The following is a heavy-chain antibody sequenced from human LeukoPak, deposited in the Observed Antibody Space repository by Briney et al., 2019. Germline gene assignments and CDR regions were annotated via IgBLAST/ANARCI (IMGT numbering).Heavy chain of an antibody. CDR3: ARGSYYYDSSGYSNYFDY. D-gene: IGHD3-22*01. CDR2: IYHSGST. V-gene: IGHV4-38-2*01. CDR1: GGSFSGYY. Sequence: TSETLSLTCAVYGGSFSGYYWGWIRQPPGKGLEWIGSIYHSGSTYYNPSLKSRVTISVDTSKNQFSLKLSSVTAADTAVYYCARGSYYYDSSGYSNYFDYWGQGTLVTVSS. J-gene: IGHJ4*02.